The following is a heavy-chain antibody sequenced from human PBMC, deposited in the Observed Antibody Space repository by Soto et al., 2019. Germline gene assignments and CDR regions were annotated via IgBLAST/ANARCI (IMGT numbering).Heavy chain of an antibody. Sequence: ASETLSLTCAVYGGSFSCYYWSWIRQPPGKGLEWIGEINHSGSTNYNPSLKSRVTISVDTSKNQFSLKLSSVTAADTAVYYCARGGTGRLQEDYYYGMDVWGQGTTVTVSS. D-gene: IGHD4-4*01. V-gene: IGHV4-34*01. CDR2: INHSGST. CDR3: ARGGTGRLQEDYYYGMDV. J-gene: IGHJ6*02. CDR1: GGSFSCYY.